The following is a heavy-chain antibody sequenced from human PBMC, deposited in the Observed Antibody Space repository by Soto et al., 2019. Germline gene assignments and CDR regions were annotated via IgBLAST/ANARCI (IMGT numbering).Heavy chain of an antibody. CDR2: ISYDGSNK. CDR3: ARGRYGSSTSCYNY. D-gene: IGHD2-2*02. Sequence: PGGSLRRSCAASGFTFSGYAMHGVRQAPGKGLEWVAVISYDGSNKYYADSVKGRFTISRDNSKNTLYLQMNSLRAEDTAVYYCARGRYGSSTSCYNYWGQGTLVTVSS. J-gene: IGHJ4*02. CDR1: GFTFSGYA. V-gene: IGHV3-30-3*01.